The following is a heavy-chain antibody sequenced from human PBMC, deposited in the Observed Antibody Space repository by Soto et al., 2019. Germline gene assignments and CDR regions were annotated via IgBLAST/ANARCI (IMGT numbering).Heavy chain of an antibody. Sequence: SETLSLTCSVSGDSINSRYWSWIRQPPGKGLEWIGYIDYVGSTNYAPSLQSRVTMSVDTSKNQVSLKLRYVTAADTAVYYCGRQRGNYFDFWGQGTLVTVSS. J-gene: IGHJ4*02. CDR3: GRQRGNYFDF. CDR2: IDYVGST. V-gene: IGHV4-59*11. CDR1: GDSINSRY. D-gene: IGHD3-10*01.